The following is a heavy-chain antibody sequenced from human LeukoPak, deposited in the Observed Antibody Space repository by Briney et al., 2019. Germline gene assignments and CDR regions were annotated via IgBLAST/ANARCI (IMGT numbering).Heavy chain of an antibody. D-gene: IGHD6-19*01. CDR1: GFIFSSFA. Sequence: PGGSLRLSCAASGFIFSSFAMSWVRQAPGRGLEWVSSISGSGASTYYADSVKGRFTISRDNSRNTLYLQMSSLRAEGTAVYYCAKSHSVAVAGTYSTYYFDSWGQGTLVTVSS. J-gene: IGHJ4*02. V-gene: IGHV3-23*01. CDR2: ISGSGAST. CDR3: AKSHSVAVAGTYSTYYFDS.